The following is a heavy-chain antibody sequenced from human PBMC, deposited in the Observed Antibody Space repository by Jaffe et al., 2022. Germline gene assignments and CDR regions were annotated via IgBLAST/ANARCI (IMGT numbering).Heavy chain of an antibody. D-gene: IGHD3-16*02. CDR3: ARGLYDYIWGSYRYTDDAFDI. J-gene: IGHJ3*02. CDR2: ISSSGSTI. V-gene: IGHV3-48*03. Sequence: EVQLVESGGGLVQPGGSLRLSCAASGFTFSSYEMNWVRQAPGKGLEWVSYISSSGSTIYYADSVKGRFTISRDNAKNSLYLQMNSLRAEDTAVYYCARGLYDYIWGSYRYTDDAFDIWGQGTMVTVSS. CDR1: GFTFSSYE.